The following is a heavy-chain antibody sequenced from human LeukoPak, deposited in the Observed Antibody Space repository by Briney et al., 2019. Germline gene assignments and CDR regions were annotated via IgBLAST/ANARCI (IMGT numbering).Heavy chain of an antibody. CDR1: GGSINSSGFS. V-gene: IGHV4-30-2*01. D-gene: IGHD4-17*01. CDR2: IFHSGNT. CDR3: GRGSPRYGVTY. J-gene: IGHJ4*02. Sequence: SEPLSLTCTVSGGSINSSGFSWPWIRQPPGKGLEWIEYIFHSGNTYYSPSLKSRVTVSMDRSKTQFSLKLTSVTAADTAVYFCGRGSPRYGVTYWGQGTLVTVSS.